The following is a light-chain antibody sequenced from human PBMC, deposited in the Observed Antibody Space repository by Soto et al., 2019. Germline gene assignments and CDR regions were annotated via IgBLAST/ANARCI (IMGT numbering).Light chain of an antibody. Sequence: DIQMTQSPSTLSASVGDRVTITCRASQNINTWLAWYQQKPGKAPKLLIYQASNLKGGVPSRFGGSGSGTEFTLTISSLQPDDFATYYCKQYSTSSTWTFGQGTRVEIK. CDR1: QNINTW. J-gene: IGKJ1*01. CDR2: QAS. CDR3: KQYSTSSTWT. V-gene: IGKV1-5*03.